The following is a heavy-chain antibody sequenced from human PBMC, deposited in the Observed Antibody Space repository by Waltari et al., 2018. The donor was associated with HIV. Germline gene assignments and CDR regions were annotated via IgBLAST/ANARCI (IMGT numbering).Heavy chain of an antibody. CDR1: GSSFSSEA. V-gene: IGHV3-30*04. J-gene: IGHJ4*02. CDR2: ISYDGRNK. CDR3: ARDAAPPEY. Sequence: QVQLVEAGGGVVQPGRSLRPSCAASGSSFSSEAMHWVRQAPGKGLEWVAAISYDGRNKFYADSVKGRFTISRDNSKNTVYVEMSSLSPEDTAVYFCARDAAPPEYWGQGTLVTVSS.